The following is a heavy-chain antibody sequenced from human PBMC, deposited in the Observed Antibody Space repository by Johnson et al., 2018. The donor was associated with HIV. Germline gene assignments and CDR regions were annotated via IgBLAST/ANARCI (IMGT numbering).Heavy chain of an antibody. J-gene: IGHJ3*02. CDR1: GFTVSSYD. D-gene: IGHD3-3*01. V-gene: IGHV3-13*01. CDR2: IGTAGDT. Sequence: VQLVESGGGLIQPGGSLRLSCAASGFTVSSYDMHWVRQATGKGLEWVSAIGTAGDTYNPGSVMGRFTIATENANNSLYLQINSMRAEDTALYYCASFPTGRFTIFGVTQGAFDIWGQGTMVTVSS. CDR3: ASFPTGRFTIFGVTQGAFDI.